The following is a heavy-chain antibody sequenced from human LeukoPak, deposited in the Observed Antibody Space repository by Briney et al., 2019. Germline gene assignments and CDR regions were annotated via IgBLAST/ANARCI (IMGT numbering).Heavy chain of an antibody. V-gene: IGHV4-39*01. Sequence: KTSETLSLTCTVSGGYISTSNYYWGWIRQPPGKGLEWIGNIYYSGSTYYNPSLKSRVSLSLDTSKNQFSLKLSSVTAADTAVYYCARLWDGDYAHAADDAFDIWGQGTMVTASS. D-gene: IGHD4-17*01. CDR1: GGYISTSNYY. J-gene: IGHJ3*02. CDR3: ARLWDGDYAHAADDAFDI. CDR2: IYYSGST.